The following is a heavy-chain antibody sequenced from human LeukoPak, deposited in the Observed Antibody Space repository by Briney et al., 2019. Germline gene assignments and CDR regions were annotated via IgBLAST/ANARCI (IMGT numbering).Heavy chain of an antibody. D-gene: IGHD6-19*01. CDR1: GFTLSSYE. Sequence: GGSLRLSCAASGFTLSSYEMNWVRQAPGKGLEWVSAISGSGGSTYYADSVKGRFTISRDNSKNTLYLQMNSLRAEDTAVYYCAKGDEGGWYKVFDYWGQGTLVTVSS. CDR3: AKGDEGGWYKVFDY. V-gene: IGHV3-23*01. CDR2: ISGSGGST. J-gene: IGHJ4*02.